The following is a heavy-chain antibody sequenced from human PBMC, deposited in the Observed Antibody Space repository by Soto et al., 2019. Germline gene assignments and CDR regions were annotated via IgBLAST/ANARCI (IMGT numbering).Heavy chain of an antibody. Sequence: GGSLRLSCAASGLTFSSYWMSWVRQAPGKGLEWVANIKQDGSEKYYVDSVKGRFTISRDNAKNSLYLQMNSLRAEDTAVYYCARVAATWGYYFDYWGQGTLVTVSS. CDR3: ARVAATWGYYFDY. V-gene: IGHV3-7*04. CDR1: GLTFSSYW. CDR2: IKQDGSEK. D-gene: IGHD2-15*01. J-gene: IGHJ4*02.